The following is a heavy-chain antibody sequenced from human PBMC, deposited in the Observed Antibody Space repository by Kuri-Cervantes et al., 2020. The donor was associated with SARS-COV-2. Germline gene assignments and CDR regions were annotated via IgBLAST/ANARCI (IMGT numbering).Heavy chain of an antibody. Sequence: GSLRLSCTVSGGSISSYYWSWIRQPPGKGLEWIGYIYYSGSTNYNPSLKSRVTISVDTSKNQFSLKLSSVIAADTAVYYCARVNSYYYYGMDVWGQGNTVT. V-gene: IGHV4-59*01. J-gene: IGHJ6*02. D-gene: IGHD4-11*01. CDR2: IYYSGST. CDR3: ARVNSYYYYGMDV. CDR1: GGSISSYY.